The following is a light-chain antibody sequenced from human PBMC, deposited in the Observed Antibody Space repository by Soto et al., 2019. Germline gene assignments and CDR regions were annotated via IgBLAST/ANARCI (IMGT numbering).Light chain of an antibody. Sequence: SYELTQPPSVSVAPGQTARITCGGNNIESKSVHWYQQRPGQAPVLVLYDDGNRPSGIPERLSGSNSGSTATLTISSVEASDEDEYFCQVWDISSDQYLFGPGTKVTVL. J-gene: IGLJ1*01. CDR2: DDG. V-gene: IGLV3-21*02. CDR1: NIESKS. CDR3: QVWDISSDQYL.